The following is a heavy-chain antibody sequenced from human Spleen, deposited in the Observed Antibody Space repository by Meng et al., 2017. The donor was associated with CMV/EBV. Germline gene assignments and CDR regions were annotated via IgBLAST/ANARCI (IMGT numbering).Heavy chain of an antibody. CDR1: GFTFRSYE. Sequence: GESLKISCAASGFTFRSYEMNWVRQAPGKGLEWISYISDSGSTIYYADSVKGRFTISRDNAKNSLYLQMNSLRAEDTAVYYFAREGRSYDFWSGYRNWGQGTLVTVSS. J-gene: IGHJ4*02. V-gene: IGHV3-48*03. CDR2: ISDSGSTI. D-gene: IGHD3-3*01. CDR3: AREGRSYDFWSGYRN.